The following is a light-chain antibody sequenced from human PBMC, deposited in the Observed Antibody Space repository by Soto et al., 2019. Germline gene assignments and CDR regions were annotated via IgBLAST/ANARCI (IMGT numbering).Light chain of an antibody. CDR1: SGSIASNY. V-gene: IGLV6-57*04. J-gene: IGLJ2*01. CDR3: QSYDSSNPHVV. Sequence: FMLTQPHSVSESPGKTVTISCTRSSGSIASNYVQWYQQRPGSAPTTVIYEDNQRPSGVPDRFSGSIDSSSNSASLTISGLKTEDEADDYCQSYDSSNPHVVFGGGTKLTVL. CDR2: EDN.